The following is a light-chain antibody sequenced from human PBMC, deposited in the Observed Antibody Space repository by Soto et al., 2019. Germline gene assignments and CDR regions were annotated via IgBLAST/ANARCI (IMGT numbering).Light chain of an antibody. V-gene: IGLV1-40*01. CDR2: ENN. CDR1: SSNIGAGYE. J-gene: IGLJ1*01. Sequence: QSVLTQPPSVSEAPGQRVTISCTGSSSNIGAGYEAHWYQQVPGTAPKLLIYENNNRPSGVPDRVSGSKSGTSASLAITGLQAEDEAEYYCQSYDSSLSGYVFGTGTQVTVL. CDR3: QSYDSSLSGYV.